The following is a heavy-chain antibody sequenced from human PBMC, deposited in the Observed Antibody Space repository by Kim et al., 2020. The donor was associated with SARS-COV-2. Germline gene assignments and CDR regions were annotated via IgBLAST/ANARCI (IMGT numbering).Heavy chain of an antibody. J-gene: IGHJ4*02. CDR2: IIPIFGTA. V-gene: IGHV1-69*13. CDR1: GGTFSSYA. D-gene: IGHD6-13*01. CDR3: ARESGGYIAAAAHFDY. Sequence: SVKVSCKASGGTFSSYAISWVRQAPGQGLEWMGGIIPIFGTANYAQKFQGRVTITADESTSTAYMELSSLRSEDTAVYYCARESGGYIAAAAHFDYWGQGTLVTVSS.